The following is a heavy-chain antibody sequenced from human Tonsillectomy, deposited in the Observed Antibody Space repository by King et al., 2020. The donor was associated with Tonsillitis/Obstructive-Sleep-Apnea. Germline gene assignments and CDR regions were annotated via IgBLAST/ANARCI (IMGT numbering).Heavy chain of an antibody. V-gene: IGHV4-39*01. J-gene: IGHJ5*02. CDR2: IYYSGST. D-gene: IGHD2-15*01. CDR1: GGSISSSSYY. Sequence: LQLQESGPGLVKPSETLSLTCTVSGGSISSSSYYWGWIRQPPGKGLEWIGSIYYSGSTYYNPSLKSRVTISVDTSKNQFSLKLSSVTAADTAVYYCARHGGEDIVVVVAAIADRWFDPWGQGTLVTVSS. CDR3: ARHGGEDIVVVVAAIADRWFDP.